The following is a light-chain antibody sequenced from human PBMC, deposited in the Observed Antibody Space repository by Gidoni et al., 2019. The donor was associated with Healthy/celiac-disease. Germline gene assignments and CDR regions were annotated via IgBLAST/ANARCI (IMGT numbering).Light chain of an antibody. J-gene: IGKJ5*01. CDR3: QQRGDWPLT. CDR1: QSVSTS. Sequence: EIVLTQSPATLPVSPGERVTLSCRASQSVSTSLGWYQQKRGQPPRLLIYEASNRASGIPGRFSGSGSGTDFTLTITSLEPEDFAVYYCQQRGDWPLTFXQXTRLEIK. CDR2: EAS. V-gene: IGKV3-11*01.